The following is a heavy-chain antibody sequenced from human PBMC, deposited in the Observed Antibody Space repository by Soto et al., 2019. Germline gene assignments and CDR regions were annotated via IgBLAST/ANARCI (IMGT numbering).Heavy chain of an antibody. D-gene: IGHD6-6*01. Sequence: GGSLRLSCAASGFTFSSYAMSWVRQAPGKGLEWLSAISGSGGSTYYADSVKGRFTISRDNSKNTLYLQMNSLRAEDTAVYYCAKGPFPYSSSYYFDYWGQGTLVTVSS. CDR3: AKGPFPYSSSYYFDY. V-gene: IGHV3-23*01. J-gene: IGHJ4*02. CDR2: ISGSGGST. CDR1: GFTFSSYA.